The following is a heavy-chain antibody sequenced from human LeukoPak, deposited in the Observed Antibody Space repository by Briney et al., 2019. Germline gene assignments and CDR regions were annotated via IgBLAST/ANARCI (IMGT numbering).Heavy chain of an antibody. CDR1: GDSISSYY. D-gene: IGHD6-13*01. J-gene: IGHJ4*02. CDR2: IYTSGST. Sequence: PSETLSLTCTVSGDSISSYYWSWIRQPPGKGLEWIGRIYTSGSTNYNPSLKSRVTMSVDTSKNQFSLKLSSVTAADTAVYYCARDRLEYSSSWYVDYWGQGTLVTVSS. CDR3: ARDRLEYSSSWYVDY. V-gene: IGHV4-4*07.